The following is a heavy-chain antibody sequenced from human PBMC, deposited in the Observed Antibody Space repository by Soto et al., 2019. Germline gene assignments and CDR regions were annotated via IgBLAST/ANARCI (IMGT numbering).Heavy chain of an antibody. J-gene: IGHJ4*02. V-gene: IGHV3-23*01. D-gene: IGHD1-26*01. Sequence: EVQLLESGGGLVQPGGSLRLSCAASGFTFSSYAMRWVRQAPVKGLEWVSAISGSGGSTYYADSVKGRFTISRDNSKNTRYLQMNSLRAEETAVYYCARRGSGSYYDYWGQGTLVTVSS. CDR3: ARRGSGSYYDY. CDR1: GFTFSSYA. CDR2: ISGSGGST.